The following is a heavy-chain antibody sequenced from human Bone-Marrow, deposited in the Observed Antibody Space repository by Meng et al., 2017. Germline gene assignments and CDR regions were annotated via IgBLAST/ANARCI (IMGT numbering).Heavy chain of an antibody. CDR3: ARVAYRWGGDCSYFDY. CDR2: INYSGRT. D-gene: IGHD2-21*02. Sequence: QVQLQEAGPGLGKPAETRSLTGTVSGGSISTYYWSWIRQSPEKGLEWIGYINYSGRTNYIPSLRSRATISVDPSKNQFSLKLSSVTAADTAVYYCARVAYRWGGDCSYFDYWGQGTLVTVSS. V-gene: IGHV4-59*12. J-gene: IGHJ4*02. CDR1: GGSISTYY.